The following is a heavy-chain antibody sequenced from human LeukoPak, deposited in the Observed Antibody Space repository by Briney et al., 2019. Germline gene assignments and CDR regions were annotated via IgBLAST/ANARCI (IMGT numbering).Heavy chain of an antibody. CDR2: IIPIFGTA. D-gene: IGHD5-24*01. J-gene: IGHJ4*02. V-gene: IGHV1-69*05. Sequence: ASVKVSCKASGGTFSSYAISWVRQAPGQGPEWMGGIIPIFGTANYAQKFQGRVTITTDESTSTAYMELNSLRTEDTAVYYCAKAVGDGYNYGPFDYWGQGTLVTVSS. CDR1: GGTFSSYA. CDR3: AKAVGDGYNYGPFDY.